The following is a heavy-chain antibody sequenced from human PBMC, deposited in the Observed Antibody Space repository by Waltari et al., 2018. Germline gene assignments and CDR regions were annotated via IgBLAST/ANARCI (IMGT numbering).Heavy chain of an antibody. CDR3: ARHRGHSGSLIRDYYYYYYMDV. V-gene: IGHV1-18*01. CDR1: GYTFTSYG. J-gene: IGHJ6*03. Sequence: QVQLVQSGAEVKKPGASVKVSCKASGYTFTSYGISWVRQAPGQGLEWMGWISAYNGNQNQAQKLQGRVTMTTDTSTSTAYMELRSLRSDDTAVYYCARHRGHSGSLIRDYYYYYYMDVWGKGTTVTVSS. D-gene: IGHD3-10*01. CDR2: ISAYNGNQ.